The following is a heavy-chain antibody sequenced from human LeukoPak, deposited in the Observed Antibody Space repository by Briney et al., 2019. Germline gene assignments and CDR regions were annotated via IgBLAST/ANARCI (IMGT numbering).Heavy chain of an antibody. CDR3: AREFYGDYGGDYFDY. D-gene: IGHD4-17*01. J-gene: IGHJ4*02. V-gene: IGHV1-69*06. CDR1: GGTFSSYA. Sequence: ASVKVSCKASGGTFSSYAISWVRQAPGQGLEWMGGIIPIFGTANYAQKFQGRVTITADKSTSTAYMELSSLRSEDTAVYYCAREFYGDYGGDYFDYWGQGTLVTVSS. CDR2: IIPIFGTA.